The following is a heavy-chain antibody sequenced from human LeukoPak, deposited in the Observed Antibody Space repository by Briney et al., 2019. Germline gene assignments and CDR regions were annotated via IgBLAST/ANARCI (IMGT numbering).Heavy chain of an antibody. Sequence: PGGSLRLSCAASGFTFSSYAMHWVRRAPGKGLEWVAVISYDGSNKYYADSVKGRFTISRDNSKNTLYLQMNSLRAEDTAVYYCARDGDYSSNIEPDAFDIWGQGTTVTVSS. J-gene: IGHJ3*02. D-gene: IGHD2/OR15-2a*01. CDR3: ARDGDYSSNIEPDAFDI. V-gene: IGHV3-30-3*01. CDR1: GFTFSSYA. CDR2: ISYDGSNK.